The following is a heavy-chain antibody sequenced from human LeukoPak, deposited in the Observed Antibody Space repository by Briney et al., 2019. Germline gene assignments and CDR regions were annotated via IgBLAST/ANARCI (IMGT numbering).Heavy chain of an antibody. CDR2: IYHSGST. D-gene: IGHD1-14*01. J-gene: IGHJ4*02. CDR1: GGSLSSGGYS. CDR3: ARASKPHRFDY. Sequence: SETLSLTCAVSGGSLSSGGYSWSWIRQPPGKGLEWIGYIYHSGSTYYNPSLKSRVTISVDRSKNQFSLKLSSVTAVDTAVYYCARASKPHRFDYWGQGTLVTVSS. V-gene: IGHV4-30-2*01.